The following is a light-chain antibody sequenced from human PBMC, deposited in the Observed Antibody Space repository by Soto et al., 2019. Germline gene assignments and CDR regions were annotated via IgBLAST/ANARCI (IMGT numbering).Light chain of an antibody. J-gene: IGKJ3*01. V-gene: IGKV1-39*01. CDR1: QSISSY. CDR2: AAS. Sequence: DIQMTQSPSSLSASVGDRVTITCRASQSISSYLNWYQQKPGKAPKLLIYAASSLQSGVPSRFSGSGSGTDFTLTISSLQPEDFATYYCQQSYSTLFGFTFGPGTKVDIK. CDR3: QQSYSTLFGFT.